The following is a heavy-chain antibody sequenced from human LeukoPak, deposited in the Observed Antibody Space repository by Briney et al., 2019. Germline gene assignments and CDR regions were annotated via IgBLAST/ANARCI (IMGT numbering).Heavy chain of an antibody. CDR1: GFTFSSYA. CDR3: ARRNPDYGAFDI. J-gene: IGHJ3*02. D-gene: IGHD4/OR15-4a*01. CDR2: ISSSSSYI. V-gene: IGHV3-21*01. Sequence: GGSLRLSCAASGFTFSSYAMSWVRQAPGKGLEWVSSISSSSSYIYYADSVKGRFTISRDNAKNSLYLQMNSLRAEDTAVYYRARRNPDYGAFDIWGQGTMVTVSS.